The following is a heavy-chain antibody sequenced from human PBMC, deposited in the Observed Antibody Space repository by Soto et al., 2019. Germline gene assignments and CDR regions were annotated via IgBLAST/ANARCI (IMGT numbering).Heavy chain of an antibody. Sequence: SETLSLTCDVSGGSISSGGYYWSWIRQHPGKGLEWIGYIYYSGSTYYNPSLKSRVTISVDTSKNQFSLKLSSVTAADTAVYYCARVPVAGPYYFDYWGQGTLVTVS. CDR1: GGSISSGGYY. J-gene: IGHJ4*02. D-gene: IGHD6-19*01. CDR3: ARVPVAGPYYFDY. CDR2: IYYSGST. V-gene: IGHV4-31*11.